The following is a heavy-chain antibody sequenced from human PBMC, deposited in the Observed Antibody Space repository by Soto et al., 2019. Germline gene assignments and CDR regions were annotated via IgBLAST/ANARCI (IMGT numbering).Heavy chain of an antibody. V-gene: IGHV1-69*02. CDR2: IIPILGIA. CDR3: ASLTMVRDEFGY. D-gene: IGHD3-10*01. J-gene: IGHJ4*02. Sequence: QVQLVQSGAEVKKPGSSVKVSCKASGGTFSSYTISWVRQAPGQGLEWMGRIIPILGIANYAQKFQGRVTITADKSTSTVYMELSSLRSEDTAVYYCASLTMVRDEFGYWGQGTLVTVSA. CDR1: GGTFSSYT.